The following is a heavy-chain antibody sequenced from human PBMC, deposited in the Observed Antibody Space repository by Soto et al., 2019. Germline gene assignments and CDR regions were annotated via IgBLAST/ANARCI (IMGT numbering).Heavy chain of an antibody. D-gene: IGHD3-22*01. CDR1: GFTFSSYA. J-gene: IGHJ4*02. CDR3: AKYQPMTQPRPYFDY. V-gene: IGHV3-23*01. CDR2: ISSSGGST. Sequence: EVQLLESGGDLIQPGGSLRLSCAASGFTFSSYAMSWVRQAPGKGLGWGSAISSSGGSTFYADSVKGRFTIPRDNSRNTLYLQMNSLRAEDTAIYYCAKYQPMTQPRPYFDYWGQGTLVTVSS.